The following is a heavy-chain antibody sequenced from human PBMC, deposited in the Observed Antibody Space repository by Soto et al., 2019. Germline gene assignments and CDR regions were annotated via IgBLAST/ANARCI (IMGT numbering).Heavy chain of an antibody. Sequence: QVRLVQSGAEVKKPGSSVKVSCKASGYTFSSYTINWVRQAPGQGLELMGGIIPVFNSATYAQKFQGRVTITADESTSTAYLELRSLRSEDTAVYYCARIGDANQRPFDYWGQGTLVTVSS. V-gene: IGHV1-69*01. CDR2: IIPVFNSA. D-gene: IGHD6-25*01. CDR1: GYTFSSYT. J-gene: IGHJ4*02. CDR3: ARIGDANQRPFDY.